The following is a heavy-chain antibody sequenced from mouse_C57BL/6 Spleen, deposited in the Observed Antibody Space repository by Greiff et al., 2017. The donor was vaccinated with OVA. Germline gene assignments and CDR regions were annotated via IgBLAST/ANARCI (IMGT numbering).Heavy chain of an antibody. V-gene: IGHV1-18*01. D-gene: IGHD2-5*01. CDR1: GYTFTDYN. CDR3: ARGDYSNYGYFDV. Sequence: EVQLQQSGPELVKPGASVTIPCKASGYTFTDYNMDWVKQSHGKSLEWIGDINPNNGGTIYNQKFKGKATLTVDKSSSTAYMELRSLTSEDTAVYYCARGDYSNYGYFDVWGTGTTVTVSS. CDR2: INPNNGGT. J-gene: IGHJ1*03.